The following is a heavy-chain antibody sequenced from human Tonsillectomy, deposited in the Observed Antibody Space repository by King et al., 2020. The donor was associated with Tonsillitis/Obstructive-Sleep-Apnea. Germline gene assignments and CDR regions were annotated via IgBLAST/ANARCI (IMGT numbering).Heavy chain of an antibody. CDR2: INHSGST. CDR1: GGSFSGYY. D-gene: IGHD4-11*01. CDR3: ARGPVGDTSYSNYYYYYMDV. Sequence: VQLQQWGAGLLKPSETLSLTCAVYGGSFSGYYWSWIRQPPGKGLEWIGEINHSGSTNYNPSLKSRVTISVDTSKNQFSLKLSSVTAADTAVYYCARGPVGDTSYSNYYYYYMDVWGKGTTVTVSS. J-gene: IGHJ6*03. V-gene: IGHV4-34*01.